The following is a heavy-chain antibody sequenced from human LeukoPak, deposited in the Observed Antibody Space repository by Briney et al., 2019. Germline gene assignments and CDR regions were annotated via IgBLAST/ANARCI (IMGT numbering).Heavy chain of an antibody. CDR1: GFTFSYYW. CDR2: IKKDGSEK. CDR3: ARSYNASYYYYMDA. J-gene: IGHJ6*03. V-gene: IGHV3-7*01. D-gene: IGHD1-14*01. Sequence: GSLSLSCATSGFTFSYYWMTWVRQAPGKGLEWVANIKKDGSEKYYVDSMKGRFSIFRDNAQNSLYLQMNGLRGEDTAVYYCARSYNASYYYYMDAWGKGTTVTVSS.